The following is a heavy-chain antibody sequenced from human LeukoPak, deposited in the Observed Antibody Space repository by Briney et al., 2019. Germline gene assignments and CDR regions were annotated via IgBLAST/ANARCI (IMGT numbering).Heavy chain of an antibody. CDR2: LYSSGST. CDR1: GGSISTYY. CDR3: ARDMLHCSRTRCQSIMDV. V-gene: IGHV4-4*07. Sequence: SETLSFNCSGAGGSISTYYWSWIRHPAGNGREWIGRLYSSGSTYYNSALKSRGTMSGDTSKNQFSLRLRSVTAADTAVYYGARDMLHCSRTRCQSIMDVWGKGTTVTISS. J-gene: IGHJ6*04. D-gene: IGHD2-2*01.